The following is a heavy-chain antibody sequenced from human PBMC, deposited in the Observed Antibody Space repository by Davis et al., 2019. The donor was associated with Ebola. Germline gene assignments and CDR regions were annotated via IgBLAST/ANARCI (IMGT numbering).Heavy chain of an antibody. CDR2: IRSKAYGGTT. CDR1: GFTFGDYA. D-gene: IGHD2-15*01. J-gene: IGHJ6*02. Sequence: GESLKISCTASGFTFGDYAMSWFRQAPGKGLELVGFIRSKAYGGTTEYAASVKGRFTISRDDSKSIAYLQMNSLKTEDTAVYYCTRDYPVYCSGGSCYRPYYYYGMDVWGQGTTVTVSS. V-gene: IGHV3-49*03. CDR3: TRDYPVYCSGGSCYRPYYYYGMDV.